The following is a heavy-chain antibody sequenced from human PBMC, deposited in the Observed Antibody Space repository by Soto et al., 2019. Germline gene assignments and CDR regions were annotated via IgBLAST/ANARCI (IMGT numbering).Heavy chain of an antibody. CDR2: ISSSSSYI. V-gene: IGHV3-21*01. CDR1: GFPFSSYG. CDR3: AGDGRIRIRFGGVIVTSH. J-gene: IGHJ4*02. Sequence: GGSQRLSCAASGFPFSSYGRNWVRQAPGKGLEWVSSISSSSSYIYYADSVKGQFTISRDNAKNSLYLQMNSLRAEDTAVYYGAGDGRIRIRFGGVIVTSHGGQGPRATVSS. D-gene: IGHD3-16*02.